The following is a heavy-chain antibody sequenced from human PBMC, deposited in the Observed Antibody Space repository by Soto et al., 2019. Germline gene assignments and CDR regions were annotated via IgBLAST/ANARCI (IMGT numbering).Heavy chain of an antibody. CDR2: FHSGDTA. V-gene: IGHV3-66*04. CDR1: GFIVNSNY. Sequence: GGSLRLSCAVSGFIVNSNYMGWVRQAPGKGLEWVSLFHSGDTAAYADSVKDRFTLSADKSKNTLYLQMNILRVEDTAVYYCVGRYNWNYGYAFDLWGQGTMVTVSS. D-gene: IGHD1-7*01. J-gene: IGHJ3*01. CDR3: VGRYNWNYGYAFDL.